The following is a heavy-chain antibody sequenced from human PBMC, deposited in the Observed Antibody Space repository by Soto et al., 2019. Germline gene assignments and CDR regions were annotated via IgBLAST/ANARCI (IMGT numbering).Heavy chain of an antibody. CDR3: AKDQFRGSSGWYRLNDY. J-gene: IGHJ4*02. CDR2: ISYDGSNK. D-gene: IGHD6-19*01. V-gene: IGHV3-30*18. CDR1: GFTFSSYG. Sequence: GGSLRLSCAASGFTFSSYGMHWVRRAPGKGLEWVAVISYDGSNKYYADSVKGRFTISRDNSKNTLYLQMNSLRAEDTAVYYCAKDQFRGSSGWYRLNDYWGQGTLVTVSS.